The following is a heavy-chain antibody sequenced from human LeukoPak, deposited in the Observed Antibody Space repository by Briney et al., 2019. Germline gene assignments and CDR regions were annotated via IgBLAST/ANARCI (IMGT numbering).Heavy chain of an antibody. J-gene: IGHJ4*02. CDR1: GFTFSSYA. Sequence: GGSLRLSCAASGFTFSSYAMHWVRQAPGKGLEWVAVISYDGSNKYYADSVKGRFTISRDNSKNTLYLQMNSLRAEDTAVYYCARSEAGGSYLPLDYWGQGTLVTVSS. CDR3: ARSEAGGSYLPLDY. CDR2: ISYDGSNK. D-gene: IGHD1-26*01. V-gene: IGHV3-30-3*01.